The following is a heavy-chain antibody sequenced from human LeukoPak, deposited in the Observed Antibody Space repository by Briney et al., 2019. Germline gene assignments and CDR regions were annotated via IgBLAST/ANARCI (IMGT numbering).Heavy chain of an antibody. CDR1: GFTFSSYS. D-gene: IGHD4-17*01. J-gene: IGHJ5*02. V-gene: IGHV3-21*01. CDR2: ISSSSSYM. CDR3: ARSPTVTTT. Sequence: GGSLRLSCAASGFTFSSYSMNWVRQAPGKGLEWVSSISSSSSYMYYADSVKGRFTISRDNAKNSLYLQMNSLRAEDTAVYYCARSPTVTTTWGQGTLVTVSS.